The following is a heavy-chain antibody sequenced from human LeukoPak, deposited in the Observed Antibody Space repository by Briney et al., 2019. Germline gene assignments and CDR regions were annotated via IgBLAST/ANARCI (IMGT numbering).Heavy chain of an antibody. J-gene: IGHJ4*02. Sequence: GGSLRLSCAASGFTFNTYTMNWVRQAPGKGLEWVSSIGRTSTAKYYADSVRGRFTISRDTAENSLYVQMTILIADDTAVYYCXXXXXXXYWGQGTLVTVSS. V-gene: IGHV3-21*04. CDR1: GFTFNTYT. CDR2: IGRTSTAK. CDR3: XXXXXXXY.